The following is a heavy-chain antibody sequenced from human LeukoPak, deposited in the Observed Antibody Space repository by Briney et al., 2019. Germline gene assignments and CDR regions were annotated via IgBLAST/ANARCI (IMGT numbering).Heavy chain of an antibody. CDR3: AGEDVPLFYDTFDI. J-gene: IGHJ3*02. V-gene: IGHV3-23*01. Sequence: GGALRHSCVRPGFASGVHAMCWVRHAPRKGAGWVANIGSGADLFYAESVKGRLNMSRDNAKNTVLLLMNSLRAEDTALYYCAGEDVPLFYDTFDIWGQGTMVTVSS. CDR1: GFASGVHA. D-gene: IGHD3-10*01. CDR2: IGSGADL.